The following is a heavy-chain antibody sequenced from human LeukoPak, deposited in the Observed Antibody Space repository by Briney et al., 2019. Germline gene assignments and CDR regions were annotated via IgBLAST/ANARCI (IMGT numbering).Heavy chain of an antibody. J-gene: IGHJ4*02. CDR1: GFIFSSFS. CDR2: TSSSSAYT. D-gene: IGHD1-1*01. Sequence: GGSLRLSCAASGFIFSSFSMIWVRQAPGKGLEWVSSTSSSSAYTFYAESGKGRFTISRDDAKNSLFLQMNSLRDEDTAVYYCARDPSRWNDFYYFDYWGQGTLVTVSS. CDR3: ARDPSRWNDFYYFDY. V-gene: IGHV3-21*01.